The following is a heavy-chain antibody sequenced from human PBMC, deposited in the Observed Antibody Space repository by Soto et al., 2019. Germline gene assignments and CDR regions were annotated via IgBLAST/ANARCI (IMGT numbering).Heavy chain of an antibody. CDR2: IYPSDSDT. J-gene: IGHJ4*02. Sequence: GESLKISCEAAGYSFTSYWIAWVSQMPGKGLEWMGIIYPSDSDTRYSPSFQGQVTISVDKSISTAYLQWSSLKASDTAMYYCARQLYSSSWYNWGQGTLVTVSS. CDR1: GYSFTSYW. V-gene: IGHV5-51*01. CDR3: ARQLYSSSWYN. D-gene: IGHD6-13*01.